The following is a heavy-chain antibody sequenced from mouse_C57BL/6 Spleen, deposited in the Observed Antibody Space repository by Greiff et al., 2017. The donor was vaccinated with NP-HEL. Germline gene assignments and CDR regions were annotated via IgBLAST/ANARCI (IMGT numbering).Heavy chain of an antibody. V-gene: IGHV5-12*01. CDR2: ISNGGGST. J-gene: IGHJ1*03. Sequence: EVQGVESGGGLVQPGGSLKLSCAASGFTFSDYYMYWVRQTPEKRLEWVAYISNGGGSTYYPDTVKGRFTISRDNAKNTLYLQMSRLKSEDTAMYYCARVYYYGTRYFDVWGTGTTVTVSS. D-gene: IGHD1-1*01. CDR1: GFTFSDYY. CDR3: ARVYYYGTRYFDV.